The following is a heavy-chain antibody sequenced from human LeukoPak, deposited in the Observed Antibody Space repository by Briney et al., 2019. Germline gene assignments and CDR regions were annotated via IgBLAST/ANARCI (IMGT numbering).Heavy chain of an antibody. CDR2: ISSRSSSI. CDR3: ARGDYGDRDLDY. D-gene: IGHD4-17*01. Sequence: PGGSLRLSCAASGFTFSSYSMNWVRQAPGKGLEWVSYISSRSSSIYYADSVKGRFTFSRDNAKNSLYLQMNSLRDEDTAVYYCARGDYGDRDLDYWGQGTLVTVSS. CDR1: GFTFSSYS. J-gene: IGHJ4*02. V-gene: IGHV3-48*02.